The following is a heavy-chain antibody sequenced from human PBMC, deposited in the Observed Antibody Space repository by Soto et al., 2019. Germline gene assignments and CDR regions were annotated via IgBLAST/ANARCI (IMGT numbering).Heavy chain of an antibody. Sequence: EVQLLESGGGLVQPGGSLRLSCAASGFTFSSYAMSWVRQAPGKGLEWVSAISGSGGSTYYADSVKGRFTISRDDSKNTLYLQMNSLSAEDTAVYYCAKGRSGYSYEKAPFDYWGQGTLVTVSS. D-gene: IGHD5-18*01. CDR2: ISGSGGST. CDR1: GFTFSSYA. V-gene: IGHV3-23*01. J-gene: IGHJ4*02. CDR3: AKGRSGYSYEKAPFDY.